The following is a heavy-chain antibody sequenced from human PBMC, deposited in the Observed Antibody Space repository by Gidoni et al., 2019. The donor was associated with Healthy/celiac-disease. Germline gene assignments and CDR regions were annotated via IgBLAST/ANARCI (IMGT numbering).Heavy chain of an antibody. CDR3: AIDYDYYYYYGMDV. J-gene: IGHJ6*02. Sequence: QVQLVQSGAEVKKPGASVKVSCKASGYTFTSYGIRWVRQAPGQGLEWIGWISAYNGNTNYAQKLQGRVTMTTDTSTSTAYMELRSLRSDDTAVYYCAIDYDYYYYYGMDVWGQGTTVTVSS. CDR1: GYTFTSYG. D-gene: IGHD3-16*01. V-gene: IGHV1-18*01. CDR2: ISAYNGNT.